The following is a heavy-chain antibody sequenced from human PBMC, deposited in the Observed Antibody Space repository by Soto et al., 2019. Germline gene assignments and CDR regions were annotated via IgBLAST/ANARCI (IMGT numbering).Heavy chain of an antibody. CDR2: IYYSGST. CDR1: GGSISSGDYY. Sequence: PSETLSLTCTVSGGSISSGDYYWSWIRQPPGKGLEWIGYIYYSGSTYYNPSLKSRVTISVDTSKNQFSLKLSSVTAADTAVYYCARGGSDIVVVPANPGVWDVWGQGTTVTVSS. V-gene: IGHV4-30-4*01. D-gene: IGHD2-2*01. J-gene: IGHJ6*02. CDR3: ARGGSDIVVVPANPGVWDV.